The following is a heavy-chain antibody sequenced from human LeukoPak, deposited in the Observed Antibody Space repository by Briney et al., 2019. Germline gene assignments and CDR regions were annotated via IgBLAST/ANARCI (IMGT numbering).Heavy chain of an antibody. CDR3: ARDEDDILTDYDG. V-gene: IGHV3-21*01. Sequence: GGSLTLSCAASGCTFSNYSLNWVRQAPGKGLEWVSSIGTTGSYIFYADSVKGRFTISRDNAKNTLYLQMNSLRAEDTAVYYCARDEDDILTDYDGWGQRILVTVSS. J-gene: IGHJ4*02. CDR2: IGTTGSYI. CDR1: GCTFSNYS. D-gene: IGHD3-9*01.